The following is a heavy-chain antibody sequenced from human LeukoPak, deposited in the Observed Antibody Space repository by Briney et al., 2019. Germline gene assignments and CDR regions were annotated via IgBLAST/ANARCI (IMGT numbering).Heavy chain of an antibody. J-gene: IGHJ4*02. CDR1: GFTFSSYA. CDR2: ISSSSSYI. V-gene: IGHV3-21*01. Sequence: GGSLRLSCAASGFTFSSYAMNWVRQAPGKGLEWVSSISSSSSYIYYADSVKGRFTISRDNAKNSLYLQMNSLRAEDTAVYYCARSNIAVAGDYWGQGTLVTVSS. CDR3: ARSNIAVAGDY. D-gene: IGHD6-19*01.